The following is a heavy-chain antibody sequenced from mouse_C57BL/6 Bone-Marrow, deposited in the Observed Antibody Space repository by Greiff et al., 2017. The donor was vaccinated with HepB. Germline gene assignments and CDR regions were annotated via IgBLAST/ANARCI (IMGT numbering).Heavy chain of an antibody. CDR2: IWSGGST. CDR3: ARNDALYYDYDPFAY. CDR1: GFSLTSYG. D-gene: IGHD2-4*01. Sequence: VRRRRAGPGLVQPAQSLSVTCTVSGFSLTSYGVHWVRQSPGKGLEWLGVIWSGGSTDYNAAFISRLSISKDNSKSQVFFKMNSLQADDTAIYYCARNDALYYDYDPFAYWGQGTLVTVSA. V-gene: IGHV2-2*01. J-gene: IGHJ3*01.